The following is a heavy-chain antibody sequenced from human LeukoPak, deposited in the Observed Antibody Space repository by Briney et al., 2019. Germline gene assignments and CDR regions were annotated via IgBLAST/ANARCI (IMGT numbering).Heavy chain of an antibody. CDR2: IYPGDSDT. D-gene: IGHD6-19*01. CDR3: ARRKAVAGTTKAYFDY. J-gene: IGHJ4*02. V-gene: IGHV5-51*01. CDR1: GYSFSSYW. Sequence: GESLKISCKGSGYSFSSYWIGWVRQMPGKGLEWMGIIYPGDSDTRYSPSFQGQVTISADKAISTAYLQWSSLKASDTAMYYCARRKAVAGTTKAYFDYWGRGTLVTVSS.